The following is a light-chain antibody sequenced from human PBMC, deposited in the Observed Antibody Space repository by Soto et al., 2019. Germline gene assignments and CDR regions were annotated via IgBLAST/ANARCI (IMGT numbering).Light chain of an antibody. Sequence: NFMLTQPHSVSESPGKTVTISCTRSSGSIANNYVQWYQQRPGSAPTTVIYENNQRPSGVPDRFSGSTDGSSNSASLTISGLQTEDEADYYCQSYDISTVVFGGGTKVTVL. CDR1: SGSIANNY. V-gene: IGLV6-57*04. CDR3: QSYDISTVV. CDR2: ENN. J-gene: IGLJ2*01.